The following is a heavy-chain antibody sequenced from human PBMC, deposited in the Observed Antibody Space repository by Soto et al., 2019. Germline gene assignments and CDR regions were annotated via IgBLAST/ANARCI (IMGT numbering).Heavy chain of an antibody. Sequence: SETLSLTCTVSGGSINSGGYYWTWIRQHPGRGLESIGYIYYSVDTYYNPSLKSRLSISLDTSKNQFSLKLTSVTAADTAIYYCARFPSRAHYFAMEVWGHGTAVTVSS. D-gene: IGHD2-2*01. J-gene: IGHJ6*02. CDR3: ARFPSRAHYFAMEV. CDR2: IYYSVDT. CDR1: GGSINSGGYY. V-gene: IGHV4-31*03.